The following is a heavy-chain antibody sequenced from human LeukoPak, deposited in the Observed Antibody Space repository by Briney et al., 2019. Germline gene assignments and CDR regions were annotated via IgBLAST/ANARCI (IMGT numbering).Heavy chain of an antibody. Sequence: SETLSLTCTVSGGSISSGGYYWSWIRQHPGKGLEWIGYIYYSGSTNYNPSLKSRVTISVDTSKNQFSLKLSSVTAADTAVYYCAREGPSSYDYWGQGTLVTVSS. CDR2: IYYSGST. V-gene: IGHV4-61*08. D-gene: IGHD6-13*01. CDR3: AREGPSSYDY. J-gene: IGHJ4*02. CDR1: GGSISSGGYY.